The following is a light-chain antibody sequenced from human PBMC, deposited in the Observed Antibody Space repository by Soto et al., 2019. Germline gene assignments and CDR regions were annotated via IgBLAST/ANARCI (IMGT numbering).Light chain of an antibody. J-gene: IGKJ4*01. CDR2: HAS. Sequence: ETVMTQSPAALSVSPGERATLSFRASQNVYNHLAWYQQKPGKAPRLLIYHASSRATGIPARFSGSGSGTVLYLTISSLQSEDFAVYYCQQYNEWPLTFGGGTKVEIK. CDR1: QNVYNH. CDR3: QQYNEWPLT. V-gene: IGKV3-15*01.